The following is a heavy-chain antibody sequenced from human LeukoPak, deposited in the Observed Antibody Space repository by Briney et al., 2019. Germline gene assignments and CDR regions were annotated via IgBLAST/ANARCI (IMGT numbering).Heavy chain of an antibody. CDR1: GGIFRSYG. J-gene: IGHJ4*02. D-gene: IGHD4-11*01. CDR3: ARETSISHSSNYLFDY. CDR2: INPNSGGT. V-gene: IGHV1-2*02. Sequence: ASVKVSCKTSGGIFRSYGLNWVRQAPGQGLEWMGWINPNSGGTNYAQKFQGRVTMTRDTSISTAYMELSRLRSDDTAVYYCARETSISHSSNYLFDYWGQGTLVTVSS.